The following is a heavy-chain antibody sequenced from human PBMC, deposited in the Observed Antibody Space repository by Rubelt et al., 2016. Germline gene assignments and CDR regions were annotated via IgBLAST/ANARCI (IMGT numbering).Heavy chain of an antibody. J-gene: IGHJ4*02. V-gene: IGHV4-31*03. D-gene: IGHD6-13*01. CDR2: IYYSGST. CDR3: ARVDIAAAGTLFDY. CDR1: GGSISSGGYY. Sequence: QVQLQESGPGLVKPSQTLSLTCTVSGGSISSGGYYWSWIRQHPGKGLEWIGYIYYSGSTYYNPSLRGRVTISVDTSKNQFSLKLSSVTAADTAVYYCARVDIAAAGTLFDYWGQGTLVTVSS.